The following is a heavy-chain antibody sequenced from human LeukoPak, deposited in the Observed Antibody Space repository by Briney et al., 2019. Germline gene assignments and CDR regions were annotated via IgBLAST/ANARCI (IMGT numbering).Heavy chain of an antibody. Sequence: ASVKVSCKASGYTFTSYGISWVRRAPGQGLEWMGWISAYNDNTNYAQKLQGRVTMTTNKSTSTAYMELRSLRSDDTAVYYCARVHYDILTGYSYFDYWGQGTLVTVSS. CDR2: ISAYNDNT. D-gene: IGHD3-9*01. CDR3: ARVHYDILTGYSYFDY. J-gene: IGHJ4*02. CDR1: GYTFTSYG. V-gene: IGHV1-18*01.